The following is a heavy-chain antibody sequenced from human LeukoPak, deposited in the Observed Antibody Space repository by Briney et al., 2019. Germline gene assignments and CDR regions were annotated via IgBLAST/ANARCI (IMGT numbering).Heavy chain of an antibody. D-gene: IGHD4-17*01. J-gene: IGHJ4*02. CDR3: ARGTTVNTRGYFDY. CDR1: GGSFSGYY. Sequence: PSETLSVTCAVYGGSFSGYYWSWIRQPPGKGLEWIGEINHSGSTNYNPSLKSRVTISVDTSKNQFSLKLSSVTAADTAVYYCARGTTVNTRGYFDYWGQGTLVTVSS. CDR2: INHSGST. V-gene: IGHV4-34*01.